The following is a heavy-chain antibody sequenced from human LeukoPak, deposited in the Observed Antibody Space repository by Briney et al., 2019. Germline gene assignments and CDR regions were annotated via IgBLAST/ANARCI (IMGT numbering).Heavy chain of an antibody. CDR3: AKSGGYGLIDY. CDR2: IYYTGNT. V-gene: IGHV4-39*01. D-gene: IGHD1-26*01. J-gene: IGHJ4*02. CDR1: GASISGRGYY. Sequence: SETLSLTCAVSGASISGRGYYLGWIRQPPGKGLGWIGNIYYTGNTYYNASLQSRVTISIETSKNQFSLRLNSVTAADTAMYYCAKSGGYGLIDYWGQGTLVTVSS.